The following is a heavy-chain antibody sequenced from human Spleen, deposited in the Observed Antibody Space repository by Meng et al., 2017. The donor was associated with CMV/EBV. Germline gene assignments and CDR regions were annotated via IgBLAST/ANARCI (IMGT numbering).Heavy chain of an antibody. CDR3: ARDGGATVTTMDAFDI. CDR1: GFTFSSYA. Sequence: GGSLRLSCAASGFTFSSYAMNWVRQAPGKGLEWVAIISFDGSDKYYADSVKGRFTISRDNSKNTVYLQMNNLRGEDTGVYYCARDGGATVTTMDAFDIWGPGTMVTVSS. V-gene: IGHV3-30*04. J-gene: IGHJ3*02. D-gene: IGHD3-16*01. CDR2: ISFDGSDK.